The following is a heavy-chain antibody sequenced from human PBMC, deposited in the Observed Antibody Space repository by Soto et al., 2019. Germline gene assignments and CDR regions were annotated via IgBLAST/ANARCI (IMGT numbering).Heavy chain of an antibody. Sequence: EVPLLESGGGLVQPGGALRLSCAASGFTFSSHAMSWVRQAPGKGLEWISSISAGSEGAYYADSVKGRFTISRDNSNHTLYLQMNSLRAEDTAVYYCARDLWWYLHWGQGTLVTVSS. D-gene: IGHD2-15*01. CDR2: ISAGSEGA. CDR1: GFTFSSHA. CDR3: ARDLWWYLH. V-gene: IGHV3-23*01. J-gene: IGHJ4*02.